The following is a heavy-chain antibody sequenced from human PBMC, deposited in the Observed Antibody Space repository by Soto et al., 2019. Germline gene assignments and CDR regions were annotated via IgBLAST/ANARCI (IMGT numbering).Heavy chain of an antibody. Sequence: QVQLVQSGAEVKKPGSSVKVSCKASGGTFSSYAISWVRQAPGQGLEWMGGIIPIFGTANYAQKFQGRVTITADKSTSTAYMELSSLRSEDTAVYYCARVGLRLTTAHYYYGMDVWGQGTTVTVSS. CDR3: ARVGLRLTTAHYYYGMDV. D-gene: IGHD4-17*01. CDR2: IIPIFGTA. CDR1: GGTFSSYA. J-gene: IGHJ6*02. V-gene: IGHV1-69*06.